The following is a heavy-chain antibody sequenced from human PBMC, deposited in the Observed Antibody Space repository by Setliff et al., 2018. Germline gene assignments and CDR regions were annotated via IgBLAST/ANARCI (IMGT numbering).Heavy chain of an antibody. CDR1: GYRFTSNW. CDR2: IYPGDSDT. D-gene: IGHD1-26*01. Sequence: LGESLKISCKGSGYRFTSNWIGWVRQMPGKGLEWVGVIYPGDSDTRYNPSFRGQVTISADKSINTAYLQWSSLKASDTAMYYCASSSGSSSNDAFDIWGQGTTVTVSS. J-gene: IGHJ3*02. V-gene: IGHV5-51*01. CDR3: ASSSGSSSNDAFDI.